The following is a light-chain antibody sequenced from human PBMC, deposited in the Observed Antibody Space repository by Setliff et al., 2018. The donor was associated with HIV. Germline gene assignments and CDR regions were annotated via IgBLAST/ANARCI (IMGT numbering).Light chain of an antibody. Sequence: QSALAQPASVSGSPGQSITISCTGTSSDVGGYNYVSWYQQHPGKAPKLMTYDVSNRPSGISNRFSGSKSGNTASLTISGLQAEDEADYYCTSYTSSSTNVVFGGGTQLTVL. CDR3: TSYTSSSTNVV. CDR1: SSDVGGYNY. CDR2: DVS. J-gene: IGLJ2*01. V-gene: IGLV2-14*03.